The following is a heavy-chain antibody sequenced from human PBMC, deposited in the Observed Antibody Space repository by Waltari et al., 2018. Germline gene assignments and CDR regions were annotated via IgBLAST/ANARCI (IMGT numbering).Heavy chain of an antibody. J-gene: IGHJ4*02. Sequence: QVQLQESGPGLVKPSETMSLTCTVSGYSISSGYYWGWIRQPPGKGLEWFGSIYHSGSTYYNPSLKSRVTISVDTSKNQFSLKLSSVTAADTAVYYCALDTIVGATGFFDYWGQGTLVTVSS. CDR3: ALDTIVGATGFFDY. CDR1: GYSISSGYY. D-gene: IGHD1-26*01. V-gene: IGHV4-38-2*02. CDR2: IYHSGST.